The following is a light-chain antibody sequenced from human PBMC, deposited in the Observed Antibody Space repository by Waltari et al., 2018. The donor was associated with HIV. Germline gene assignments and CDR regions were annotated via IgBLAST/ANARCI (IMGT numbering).Light chain of an antibody. CDR2: RNT. CDR3: HVWDRATGV. CDR1: NIGSKN. J-gene: IGLJ1*01. Sequence: SYELTQPLSVSVALGQTARITCGGDNIGSKNVHWYQQKPGQAPVLVIYRNTNRPSGIPERFSGSNSGNTATLTITRAQVGDEADYYCHVWDRATGVFGTGITVTVL. V-gene: IGLV3-9*01.